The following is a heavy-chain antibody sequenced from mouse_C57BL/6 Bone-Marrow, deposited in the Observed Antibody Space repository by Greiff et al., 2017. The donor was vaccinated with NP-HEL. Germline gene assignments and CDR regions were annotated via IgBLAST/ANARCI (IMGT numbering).Heavy chain of an antibody. CDR2: ISSGGSYT. CDR1: GFTFSSYG. J-gene: IGHJ2*01. Sequence: EVQRVESGGDLVKPGGSLKLSCAASGFTFSSYGMSWVRQTPDKRLAWVATISSGGSYTYYPDSVKGRFPISRDNAKNTLYLQMSSLKSEDTAVYYCARSYYGYYYFAYWGQGTTLTVSS. V-gene: IGHV5-6*01. CDR3: ARSYYGYYYFAY. D-gene: IGHD1-1*01.